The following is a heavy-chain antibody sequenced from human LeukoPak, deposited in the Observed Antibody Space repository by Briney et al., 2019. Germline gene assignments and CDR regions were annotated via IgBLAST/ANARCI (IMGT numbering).Heavy chain of an antibody. D-gene: IGHD3-3*01. J-gene: IGHJ6*04. CDR2: ISAYNGNT. V-gene: IGHV1-18*01. CDR3: AINGGRITIFGVVSRMDV. CDR1: GYTFTSYG. Sequence: ASVKVSCKASGYTFTSYGISWVRQAPGQGLEWMGWISAYNGNTDYAQKLQGRVTMTTDTSTSTAYMELRSLRSDDTAVYYCAINGGRITIFGVVSRMDVWGKGTTVTVSS.